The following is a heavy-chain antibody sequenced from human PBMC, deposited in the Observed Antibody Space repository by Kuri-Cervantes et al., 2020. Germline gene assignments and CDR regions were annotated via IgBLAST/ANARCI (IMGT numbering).Heavy chain of an antibody. CDR1: GYTFTSYD. CDR3: ARGVVGATGAFDI. D-gene: IGHD1-26*01. J-gene: IGHJ3*02. Sequence: ASVKVSCKASGYTFTSYDINWVRQATGQGLEWMGWINPNSGGTNYAQKFQGRVTMTRDTSISTAYMELSRLRSDDTAAYYCARGVVGATGAFDIWGQGTMVTVSS. CDR2: INPNSGGT. V-gene: IGHV1-2*02.